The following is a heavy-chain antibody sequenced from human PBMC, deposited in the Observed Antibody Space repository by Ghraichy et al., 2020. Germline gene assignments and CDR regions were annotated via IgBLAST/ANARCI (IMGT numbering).Heavy chain of an antibody. V-gene: IGHV1-18*04. CDR3: ARDPTVTTPEKPTPPGY. J-gene: IGHJ4*02. D-gene: IGHD4-17*01. CDR1: GYTFTSYG. Sequence: ASVKVSCKASGYTFTSYGISWVRQAPGQGLEWMGWISAYNGNTNYAQKLQGRVTMTTDTSTSTAYMELRSLRSDDTAVYYCARDPTVTTPEKPTPPGYWGQGTLVTVSS. CDR2: ISAYNGNT.